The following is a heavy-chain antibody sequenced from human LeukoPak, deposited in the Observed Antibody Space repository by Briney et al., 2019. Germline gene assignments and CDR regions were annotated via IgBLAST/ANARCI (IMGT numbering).Heavy chain of an antibody. V-gene: IGHV5-51*01. CDR3: ARPNDYGYYFDY. D-gene: IGHD4-17*01. CDR2: IYPGDSDT. CDR1: GYSFATSW. J-gene: IGHJ4*02. Sequence: AGESLKISCKGSGYSFATSWIGWVRQMPGKGLEWMGIIYPGDSDTRYSPSFQGQVTISVDKSISTAYLQWSRLKASHTAMYYCARPNDYGYYFDYWGQGTLVTVSS.